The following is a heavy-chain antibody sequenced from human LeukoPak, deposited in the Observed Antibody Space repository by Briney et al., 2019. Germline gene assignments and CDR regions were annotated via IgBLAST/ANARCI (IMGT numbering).Heavy chain of an antibody. D-gene: IGHD5-12*01. CDR1: GFTFDDHG. Sequence: PGGSLRLSCAASGFTFDDHGMNWVRQAPGKGLEWVSGISWNGGTTGYADSVKGRFTISRDNAKNLLYLQMSSLRAEDTAVYYCASDYDSPFDFWGQGTLVTVSS. CDR2: ISWNGGTT. J-gene: IGHJ4*02. V-gene: IGHV3-20*04. CDR3: ASDYDSPFDF.